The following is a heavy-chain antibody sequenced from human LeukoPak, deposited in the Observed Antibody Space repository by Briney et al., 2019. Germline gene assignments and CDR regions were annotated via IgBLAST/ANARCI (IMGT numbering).Heavy chain of an antibody. Sequence: GGSLRLSCAASGFTFSSYWMHWVRQAPGKGLVWVSPINSDGSSTSYADSVKGRFTISRDNAKNTLYLQMNSLRAEDTAVYYCASFGDFWSGYYNYWGQGTLVTVSS. D-gene: IGHD3-3*01. CDR3: ASFGDFWSGYYNY. CDR1: GFTFSSYW. CDR2: INSDGSST. J-gene: IGHJ4*02. V-gene: IGHV3-74*01.